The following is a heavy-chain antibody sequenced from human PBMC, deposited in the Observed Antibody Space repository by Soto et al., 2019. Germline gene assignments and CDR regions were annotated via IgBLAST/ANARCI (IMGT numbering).Heavy chain of an antibody. CDR1: GFTFSNYA. V-gene: IGHV3-23*01. CDR3: ARDFARNRGTVLKL. Sequence: EAQLLESGGGLVQPGESLRLSCAASGFTFSNYAITWVRQAPGKGLEWVSGITGSSETTYSADYVKGRFTISRDSSKNAVTLQMNGLRADNSAVYYCARDFARNRGTVLKLWGQGTMVTVSP. J-gene: IGHJ4*01. CDR2: ITGSSETT. D-gene: IGHD4-17*01.